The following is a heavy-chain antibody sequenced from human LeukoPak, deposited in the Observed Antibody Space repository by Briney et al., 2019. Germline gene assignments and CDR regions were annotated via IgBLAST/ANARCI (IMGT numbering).Heavy chain of an antibody. CDR3: ARRLYYYDSRVQGGSHFDY. J-gene: IGHJ4*02. V-gene: IGHV4-59*08. Sequence: SETLSLTCTVSGGSISSYYWSWIRQPPGKGLEWIGYIYYSGSTNYNPSLKSRVTISVDTSKHQFSLKLSSVTAADTAVSYCARRLYYYDSRVQGGSHFDYWGQGTLVTVSS. CDR2: IYYSGST. D-gene: IGHD3-22*01. CDR1: GGSISSYY.